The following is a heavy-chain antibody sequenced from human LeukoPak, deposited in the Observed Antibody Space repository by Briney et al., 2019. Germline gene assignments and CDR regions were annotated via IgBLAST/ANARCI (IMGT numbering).Heavy chain of an antibody. J-gene: IGHJ4*02. CDR3: ARGGVTAAGTGCDY. CDR1: GGSFSGYY. V-gene: IGHV4-34*01. D-gene: IGHD6-13*01. CDR2: INHSGST. Sequence: SETLSLTCAVYGGSFSGYYWSWIRQPPGKGLEWIGEINHSGSTNYNPSLKSRVTISVDTSKNQFSLKLSSVTAADTAVYYCARGGVTAAGTGCDYWGQGTLVTASS.